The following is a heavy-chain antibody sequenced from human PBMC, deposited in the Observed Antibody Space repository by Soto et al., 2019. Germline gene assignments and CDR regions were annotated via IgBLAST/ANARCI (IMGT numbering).Heavy chain of an antibody. J-gene: IGHJ6*02. Sequence: ASVKVSCKASGYTFTSYGISWARQAPGQGLEWMGWISAYNGNTNYAQKLQGRVTMTTDTSTSTAYMELRSLRSDDTAVYYCARLAGSSWYHYYYGMDVWGQGTTVTVSS. V-gene: IGHV1-18*01. CDR1: GYTFTSYG. CDR2: ISAYNGNT. CDR3: ARLAGSSWYHYYYGMDV. D-gene: IGHD6-13*01.